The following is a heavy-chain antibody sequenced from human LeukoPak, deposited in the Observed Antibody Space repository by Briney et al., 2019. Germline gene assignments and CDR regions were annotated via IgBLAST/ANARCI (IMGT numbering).Heavy chain of an antibody. CDR3: ARGDDNWFDP. CDR2: IYYSGST. D-gene: IGHD5-24*01. Sequence: WETLSLTCAVSGGSISSYYWSWIRQPPGKGLEWIGYIYYSGSTNYNPSLKSRVTISVDTSKNQFSLKLSSVTAADTAVYYCARGDDNWFDPWGQGTLVTVSS. J-gene: IGHJ5*02. CDR1: GGSISSYY. V-gene: IGHV4-59*01.